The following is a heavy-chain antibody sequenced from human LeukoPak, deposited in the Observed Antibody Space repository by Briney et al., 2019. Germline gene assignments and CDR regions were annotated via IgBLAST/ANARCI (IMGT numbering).Heavy chain of an antibody. Sequence: KPSETLSLTCTVSGVSISAIPYYWGWIRKPPGKGLEWIGSVYYPGTTYYNPSLKSRVTTSVDTSKNQVSLRLSSVTAADTAVYYCARGRERYSKAGLDPWGQGTLVTVSS. CDR2: VYYPGTT. D-gene: IGHD6-13*01. V-gene: IGHV4-39*07. CDR3: ARGRERYSKAGLDP. CDR1: GVSISAIPYY. J-gene: IGHJ5*02.